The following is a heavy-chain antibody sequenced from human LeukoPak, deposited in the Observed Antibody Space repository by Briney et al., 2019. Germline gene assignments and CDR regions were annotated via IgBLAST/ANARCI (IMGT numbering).Heavy chain of an antibody. CDR2: INPNSGGT. D-gene: IGHD6-19*01. Sequence: GASVRVSCKASGYTFTGYYMHWVRQAPGQGLEWMGWINPNSGGTNYAQKLQGRVTMTTDTSTSTAYMELRSLRSDDTAVYYCARVGVKQWLVGAGVGAFDIWGQGTMVTVSS. J-gene: IGHJ3*02. CDR3: ARVGVKQWLVGAGVGAFDI. V-gene: IGHV1-2*02. CDR1: GYTFTGYY.